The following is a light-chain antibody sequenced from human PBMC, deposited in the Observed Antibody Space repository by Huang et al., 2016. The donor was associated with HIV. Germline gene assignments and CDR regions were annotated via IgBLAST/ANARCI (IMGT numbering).Light chain of an antibody. J-gene: IGKJ2*01. Sequence: VMTQSPATLSVSPGERATLACRASESILRNLAWYQQRPGQPPRLLIYRASVRLPGIPDRFRGSWSGTEFSLTISSLQSEDFAVYYCQQYNKWPPYTYGQGTKLEIK. CDR2: RAS. V-gene: IGKV3-15*01. CDR3: QQYNKWPPYT. CDR1: ESILRN.